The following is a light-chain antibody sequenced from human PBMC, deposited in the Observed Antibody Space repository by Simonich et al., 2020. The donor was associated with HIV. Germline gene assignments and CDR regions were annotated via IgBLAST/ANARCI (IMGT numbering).Light chain of an antibody. CDR3: QSYDSSLSGVV. CDR2: GNS. Sequence: QSVLTQPPSVSGAPGQRVTISCTGSSSNIGAGYDVQWYQQLPGTAPQHLIYGNSNRPSGVPDRFSASKSCASAALAITGLQAEDAADYYCQSYDSSLSGVVFGGGTKLTVL. J-gene: IGLJ2*01. V-gene: IGLV1-40*01. CDR1: SSNIGAGYD.